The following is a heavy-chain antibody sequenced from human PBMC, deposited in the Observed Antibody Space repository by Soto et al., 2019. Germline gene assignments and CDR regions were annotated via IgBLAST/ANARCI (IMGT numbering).Heavy chain of an antibody. CDR3: AHSRPLGYCSSTSCYAPFAY. Sequence: SGPTLVNPTQTLTLTCTFSGFSLSTSGVGVGWIRQPPGKALEWLALIYWDDDKRYSPSLKSRLTITKDTSKNQVVLTMTNMDPVDTATYYCAHSRPLGYCSSTSCYAPFAYWGQGTLVTVSS. D-gene: IGHD2-2*01. CDR2: IYWDDDK. J-gene: IGHJ4*02. CDR1: GFSLSTSGVG. V-gene: IGHV2-5*02.